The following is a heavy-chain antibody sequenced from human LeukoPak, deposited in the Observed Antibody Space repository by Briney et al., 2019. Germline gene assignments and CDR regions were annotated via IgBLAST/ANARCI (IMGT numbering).Heavy chain of an antibody. CDR3: ARVQDAYNYFHY. J-gene: IGHJ4*02. D-gene: IGHD1-14*01. CDR2: ITGSSSTI. Sequence: GGSLRLSCAASGFAFSSYSMNWVRQAPGKGLEWVSYITGSSSTIYYADSVKGRFTISRDNAKNSLYLQMNSLRAEDTAVYYCARVQDAYNYFHYWGQGTLVTVSS. CDR1: GFAFSSYS. V-gene: IGHV3-48*01.